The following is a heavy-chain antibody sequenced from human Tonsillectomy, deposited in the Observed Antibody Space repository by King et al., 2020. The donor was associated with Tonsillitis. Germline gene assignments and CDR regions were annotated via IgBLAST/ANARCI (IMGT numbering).Heavy chain of an antibody. CDR1: GGSISSYY. CDR3: ARTGGLRYFYYMDV. Sequence: VQLQESGPGLVKPSETLSLTCTVSGGSISSYYWSWIRQPAGKGLEWIGRIYASGSTNYNPSLKSRVTMSVDTSKNQFSLELSSVTAADTAVYYCARTGGLRYFYYMDVWGKGTTVTVSS. D-gene: IGHD3-16*01. V-gene: IGHV4-4*07. J-gene: IGHJ6*03. CDR2: IYASGST.